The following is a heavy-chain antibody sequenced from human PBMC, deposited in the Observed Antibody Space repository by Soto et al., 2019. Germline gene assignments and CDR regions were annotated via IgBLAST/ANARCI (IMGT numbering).Heavy chain of an antibody. J-gene: IGHJ4*02. Sequence: SETLSLTCSVSGGSVSSDSYYWSWIRQPPGAGLEWIGYIYFSGTTNYNPSLKSRVTILVDSSKNQFSLKLSSVTAADTAVYYCARSPGSGDYVDYWGQGTLVTVSS. V-gene: IGHV4-61*01. CDR3: ARSPGSGDYVDY. CDR1: GGSVSSDSYY. D-gene: IGHD4-17*01. CDR2: IYFSGTT.